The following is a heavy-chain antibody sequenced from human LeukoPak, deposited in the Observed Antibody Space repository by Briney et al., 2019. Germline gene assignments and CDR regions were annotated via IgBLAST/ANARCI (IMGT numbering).Heavy chain of an antibody. D-gene: IGHD2-2*01. Sequence: SETLSLTCAVSGGSISISNSNWWSWVRQPPGKGLEWIGEIYHSGSTNYNPSLKSRVTISVDKSKNQFSLKLSSVTAADTAVYYCARGGYCSSTSCYATAVFDYWGQGTLVTVSS. J-gene: IGHJ4*02. CDR3: ARGGYCSSTSCYATAVFDY. V-gene: IGHV4-4*02. CDR2: IYHSGST. CDR1: GGSISISNSNW.